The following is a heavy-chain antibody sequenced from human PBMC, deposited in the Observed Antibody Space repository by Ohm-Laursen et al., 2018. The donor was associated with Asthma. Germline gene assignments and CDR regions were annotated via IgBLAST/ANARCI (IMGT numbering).Heavy chain of an antibody. CDR2: ISYDGSSK. CDR3: ARDAGYYDSSGYYFYYYYGLDV. J-gene: IGHJ6*02. D-gene: IGHD3-22*01. CDR1: GFTFSSYG. V-gene: IGHV3-30-3*01. Sequence: SSLRLSCTASGFTFSSYGMHWVRQAPGKGLEWVAIISYDGSSKYNADSVKGRFTISRDNSKNTLFLQMNSLRAEDTAVYYCARDAGYYDSSGYYFYYYYGLDVWGQGTTVTVSS.